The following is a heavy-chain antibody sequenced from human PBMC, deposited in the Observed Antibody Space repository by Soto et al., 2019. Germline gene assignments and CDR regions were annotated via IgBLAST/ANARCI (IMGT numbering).Heavy chain of an antibody. CDR3: ARHAVHSSGFTDD. CDR2: IYYSGST. CDR1: GGSISSSSYY. D-gene: IGHD6-19*01. J-gene: IGHJ4*02. Sequence: PSETLSLTCTVSGGSISSSSYYWGWIRQPPGKGLEWIGSIYYSGSTYYNPSLKSRVTISVDTSKNQFSLKLSSVTAADTAVYYGARHAVHSSGFTDDWGQGTLVTVSS. V-gene: IGHV4-39*01.